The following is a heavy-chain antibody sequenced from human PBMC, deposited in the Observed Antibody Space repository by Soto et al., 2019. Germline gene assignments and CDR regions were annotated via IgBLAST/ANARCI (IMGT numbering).Heavy chain of an antibody. CDR3: ARVEDYYDSSGSYFDY. D-gene: IGHD3-22*01. J-gene: IGHJ4*02. V-gene: IGHV4-30-2*01. CDR1: GGSISSGGYS. Sequence: SETLSLTCAVSGGSISSGGYSWSWIRQPPGKGLEWIGYTYHSGSTYYNPSLKSRVTISVDRSKNQFSLKLSSVTAADTAVYYCARVEDYYDSSGSYFDYWGQGTLVTVSS. CDR2: TYHSGST.